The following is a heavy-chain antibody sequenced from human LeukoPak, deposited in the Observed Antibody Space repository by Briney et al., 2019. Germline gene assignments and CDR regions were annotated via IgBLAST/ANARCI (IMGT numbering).Heavy chain of an antibody. Sequence: GGSLRLSCAASGFTLRSYDMSWVRQAPGKGLELVAATSGSGVNSYYADSVRGRFTLSRDNSQNTLYLQMDSLRAEDTALYYCAKEYSGYDFDYWGQGTLVTVSS. CDR2: TSGSGVNS. V-gene: IGHV3-23*01. D-gene: IGHD5-12*01. J-gene: IGHJ4*02. CDR1: GFTLRSYD. CDR3: AKEYSGYDFDY.